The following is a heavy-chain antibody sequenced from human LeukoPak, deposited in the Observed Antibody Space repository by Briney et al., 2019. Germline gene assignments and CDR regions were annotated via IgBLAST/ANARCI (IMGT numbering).Heavy chain of an antibody. CDR3: ARGGYQLLLSAFDI. CDR2: INYSGTT. CDR1: GGSVSSSSYY. J-gene: IGHJ3*02. D-gene: IGHD2-2*01. Sequence: SETLSLTCSVSGGSVSSSSYYWGWIRAPPGKGLEWIGSINYSGTTNYNPSLKSRVTISVDKSKNQFSLKLSSVTAADTAVYYCARGGYQLLLSAFDIWGQGTMVTVSS. V-gene: IGHV4-39*07.